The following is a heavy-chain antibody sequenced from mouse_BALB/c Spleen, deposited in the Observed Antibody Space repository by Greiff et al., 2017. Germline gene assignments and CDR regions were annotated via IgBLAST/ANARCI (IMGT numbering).Heavy chain of an antibody. V-gene: IGHV1-80*01. Sequence: QVQLQQSGAELVRPGSSVKISCKASGYAFSSYWMNWVKQRPGQGLEWIGQIYPGDGDTNYNGKFKGKATLTADKSSSTAYMQLSSLTSEDSAVYFCARSTMITTFAYWGQGTLVTVSA. CDR3: ARSTMITTFAY. CDR1: GYAFSSYW. J-gene: IGHJ3*01. D-gene: IGHD2-4*01. CDR2: IYPGDGDT.